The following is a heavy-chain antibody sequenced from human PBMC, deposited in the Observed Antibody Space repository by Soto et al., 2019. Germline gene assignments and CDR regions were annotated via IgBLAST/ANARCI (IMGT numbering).Heavy chain of an antibody. CDR3: AKVKTAWDYYYGMDV. D-gene: IGHD7-27*01. Sequence: EVQLVESGGGLVQPGRSLRLSCAASGFTFDDYAMHWVRQAPGKGLEWVSGISWNSGSIGYADSVKGRFTISRDNAKNSLYLQMNSLRAEDTALYYCAKVKTAWDYYYGMDVWGQGTTVTVSS. CDR2: ISWNSGSI. J-gene: IGHJ6*02. CDR1: GFTFDDYA. V-gene: IGHV3-9*01.